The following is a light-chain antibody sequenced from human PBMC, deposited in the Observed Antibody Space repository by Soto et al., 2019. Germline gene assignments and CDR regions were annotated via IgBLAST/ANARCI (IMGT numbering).Light chain of an antibody. CDR2: DVS. CDR1: SSDVGGYNY. V-gene: IGLV2-14*01. CDR3: SSYTTSNTRQIV. J-gene: IGLJ1*01. Sequence: SVLTQPASVSGYPGQSITISCNGTSSDVGGYNYVSWYQQHPGKAPKFMIYDVSNRPSGVSNRFSGSKSGNTASLTISGLQAEDEADYYCSSYTTSNTRQIVFGTGTKVTV.